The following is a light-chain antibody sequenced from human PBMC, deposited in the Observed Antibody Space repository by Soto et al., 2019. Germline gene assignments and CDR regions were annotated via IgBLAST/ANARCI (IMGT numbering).Light chain of an antibody. CDR1: SSDVGYYDY. CDR2: DVS. Sequence: QSVLTQPASVSGSPGQSITISCTGTSSDVGYYDYVSWYQQHPGKAPKLMIYDVSNRPSGVSNRFSGSKSGNTASLTISGLQAEDDADYYCSSYTSYIIYHHVFGTVTEVTVL. J-gene: IGLJ1*01. CDR3: SSYTSYIIYHHV. V-gene: IGLV2-14*01.